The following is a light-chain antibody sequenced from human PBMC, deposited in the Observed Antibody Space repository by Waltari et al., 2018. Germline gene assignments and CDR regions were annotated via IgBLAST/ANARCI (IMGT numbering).Light chain of an antibody. CDR2: GAS. CDR1: QDINNY. Sequence: DIQMTQSPSSLSASVGDRVTLTCRASQDINNYVAWYQQKPLKAPVLLIFGASTFHSGVSSRFSGSGSATHFTLTISSLQPDDVATYYCQKYHSAPYTFGQGTKLEI. V-gene: IGKV1-27*01. J-gene: IGKJ2*01. CDR3: QKYHSAPYT.